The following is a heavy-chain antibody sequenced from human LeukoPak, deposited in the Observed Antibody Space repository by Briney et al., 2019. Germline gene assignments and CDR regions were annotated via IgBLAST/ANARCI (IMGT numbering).Heavy chain of an antibody. Sequence: GRSLRLSCVASGFTFSSYAMHWVRQGPGKGREWVTVISYDGSNKYYADSVKGRFTISRDNSKNTLYLQMNSLRAEDTAVYYCARDGRSGSNYGRVDYWGQGTLVTVSS. CDR2: ISYDGSNK. D-gene: IGHD1-26*01. V-gene: IGHV3-30*04. CDR1: GFTFSSYA. CDR3: ARDGRSGSNYGRVDY. J-gene: IGHJ4*02.